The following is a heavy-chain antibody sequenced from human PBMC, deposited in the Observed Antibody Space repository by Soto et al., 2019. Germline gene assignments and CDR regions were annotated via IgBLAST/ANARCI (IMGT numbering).Heavy chain of an antibody. J-gene: IGHJ5*02. CDR1: GGSISSGDYY. CDR2: IYYSGST. Sequence: TLSLTCTVSGGSISSGDYYWSWIRQPPGKGLEWIGYIYYSGSTYYNPSLKRRVTISVDTSKNQFSLKLSSVTAADTAVYYCARGGYSSSWYKIRWFDPWGQGTLVTVSS. CDR3: ARGGYSSSWYKIRWFDP. D-gene: IGHD6-13*01. V-gene: IGHV4-30-4*01.